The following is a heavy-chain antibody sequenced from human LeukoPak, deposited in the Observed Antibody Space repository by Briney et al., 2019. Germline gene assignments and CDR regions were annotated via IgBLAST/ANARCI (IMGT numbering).Heavy chain of an antibody. J-gene: IGHJ4*02. D-gene: IGHD2-15*01. CDR3: ARDRRYCSGGGCYYIDY. Sequence: SETLSLTCTVSGGSISSYYWSWIRQPAGKGLEWIGRIYTSGSTNYNPSLKSRVAMSVDTSKNQFSLKLSSVTAADTAVYYCARDRRYCSGGGCYYIDYWGQGTLVTVSS. CDR1: GGSISSYY. V-gene: IGHV4-4*07. CDR2: IYTSGST.